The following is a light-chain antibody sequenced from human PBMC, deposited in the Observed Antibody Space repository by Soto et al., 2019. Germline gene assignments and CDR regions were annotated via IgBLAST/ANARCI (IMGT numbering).Light chain of an antibody. J-gene: IGKJ1*01. CDR3: RQYNNWPLT. V-gene: IGKV3-15*01. CDR2: GSS. CDR1: QSVSSN. Sequence: EIVMTQSPATLSVSPGERATLSCRASQSVSSNLAWYQQKPGQAPRLLIYGSSTRATGIPARFSGSGSGTEFTLTISSLQSEDFVVYFFRQYNNWPLTFGQETTVEIK.